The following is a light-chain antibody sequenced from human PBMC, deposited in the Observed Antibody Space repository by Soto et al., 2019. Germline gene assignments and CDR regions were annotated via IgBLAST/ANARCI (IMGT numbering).Light chain of an antibody. CDR1: SSDVGGYNS. Sequence: QSALTQPPSASGSSGQSVTISCTGTSSDVGGYNSVSWYQQHPGKAPKLIIYEVSERPSGVPDRFSGSKSGNTASLTVSGLQAEDEADYYCSSYAGINSFYVFGTGTQLTVL. CDR3: SSYAGINSFYV. CDR2: EVS. V-gene: IGLV2-8*01. J-gene: IGLJ1*01.